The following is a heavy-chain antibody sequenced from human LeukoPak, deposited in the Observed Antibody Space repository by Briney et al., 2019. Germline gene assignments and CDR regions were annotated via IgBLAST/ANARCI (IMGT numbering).Heavy chain of an antibody. CDR2: IRSKAYGGTT. D-gene: IGHD3-10*01. Sequence: GGSLRLSCTASGFTFGDYAMSWVRQAPGKGLEWVGFIRSKAYGGTTEYAASVKGRFTISRDDSKSIAYLQMNSLKTEDTAVYYCTSLVGWFGELLGWLDYWGQGTLVTVSS. V-gene: IGHV3-49*04. J-gene: IGHJ4*02. CDR3: TSLVGWFGELLGWLDY. CDR1: GFTFGDYA.